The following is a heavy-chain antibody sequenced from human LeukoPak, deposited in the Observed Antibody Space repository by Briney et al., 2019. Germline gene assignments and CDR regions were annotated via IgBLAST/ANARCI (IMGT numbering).Heavy chain of an antibody. J-gene: IGHJ6*03. V-gene: IGHV3-11*04. CDR3: ARDWDYYRGYYYYYYMDV. CDR2: ISSSGTTI. D-gene: IGHD3-22*01. CDR1: GFTFSDYY. Sequence: GGSLRLSCAASGFTFSDYYMSWIRQAPGKGLEWVSYISSSGTTIYYADSVKGRFTISRDNAKSSLYLQMNRLRAEDTAVYYCARDWDYYRGYYYYYYMDVWGKGTTVTVSS.